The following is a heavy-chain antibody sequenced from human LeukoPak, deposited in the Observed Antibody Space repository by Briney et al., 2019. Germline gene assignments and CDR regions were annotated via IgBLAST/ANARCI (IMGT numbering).Heavy chain of an antibody. CDR1: GYSISSSNW. J-gene: IGHJ5*02. CDR2: INHSGST. D-gene: IGHD3-16*02. CDR3: ARSRDYVWGSYRDPYNWFDP. Sequence: SETLSLTCAVSGYSISSSNWWGWIRQPPGKGLEWIGEINHSGSTNYNPSLKSRVTISVDTSKNQFSLKLSSVTAADTAVYYCARSRDYVWGSYRDPYNWFDPWGQGTLVTVSS. V-gene: IGHV4-28*01.